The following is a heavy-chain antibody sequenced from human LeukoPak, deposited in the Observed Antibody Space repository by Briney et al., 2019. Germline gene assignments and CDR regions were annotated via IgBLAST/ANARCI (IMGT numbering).Heavy chain of an antibody. V-gene: IGHV1-69*04. D-gene: IGHD5-12*01. J-gene: IGHJ4*02. CDR2: IIPILGIA. CDR1: GYTFTSYG. Sequence: SVEVSCKASGYTFTSYGISWVQQAPGQGLEWMGRIIPILGIANYAQKFQGRVTITADKSTSTAYMELSSLRSEDTAVYYCAIPRGYDYYFDYWGQGTLVTVSS. CDR3: AIPRGYDYYFDY.